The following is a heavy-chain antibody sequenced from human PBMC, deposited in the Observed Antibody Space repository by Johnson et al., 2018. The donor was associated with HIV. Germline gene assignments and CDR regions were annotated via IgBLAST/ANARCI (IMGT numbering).Heavy chain of an antibody. CDR3: ATSTASDAFDI. J-gene: IGHJ3*02. D-gene: IGHD1-1*01. CDR2: ISYDGRDA. CDR1: GFTFSSYG. Sequence: QVQLVESGGGVVQPGRSLRLSCAASGFTFSSYGMHWVRQAPGKGLEWVAVISYDGRDAYYADSVKGRFTSSRDNSKNTLYLQMNSLRAEDTAVYYCATSTASDAFDIWGQGTMVTVSS. V-gene: IGHV3-30*03.